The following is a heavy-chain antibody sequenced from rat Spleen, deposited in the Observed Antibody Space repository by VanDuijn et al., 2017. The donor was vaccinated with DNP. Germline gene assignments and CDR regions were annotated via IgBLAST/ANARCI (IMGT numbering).Heavy chain of an antibody. CDR2: ISYDGSST. CDR1: GFTFSNYG. J-gene: IGHJ2*01. D-gene: IGHD1-1*01. Sequence: EVQLVESGGGLVQPGRSLKLSCAASGFTFSNYGMAWVRQTPTKGLEWVATISYDGSSTYYRDSVKGRFTISRDNEKSTLYLQMDSLRSEDTATYYCARHSNYYYSGPYFDYWGQGVMVTVSS. V-gene: IGHV5-29*01. CDR3: ARHSNYYYSGPYFDY.